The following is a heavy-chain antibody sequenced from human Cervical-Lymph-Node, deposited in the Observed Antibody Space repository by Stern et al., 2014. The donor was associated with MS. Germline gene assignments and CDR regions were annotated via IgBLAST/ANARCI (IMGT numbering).Heavy chain of an antibody. CDR1: GYTFTSDD. CDR3: TKAWDS. V-gene: IGHV1-8*03. CDR2: MNADSGDP. J-gene: IGHJ5*01. Sequence: VQLVQSGAEVKKPGASVKVSCKTSGYTFTSDDINWVRQASGQGLEWMGWMNADSGDPGYAQKFQGRLTITRDTSISTAYMELTTLRSEDTAVYYCTKAWDSWGQGTLVIVSS.